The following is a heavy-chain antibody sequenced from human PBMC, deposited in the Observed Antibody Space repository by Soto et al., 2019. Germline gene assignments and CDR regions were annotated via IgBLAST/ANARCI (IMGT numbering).Heavy chain of an antibody. Sequence: GGSLRLSCAASGFTFSSYGMHWVRQAPGKGLEWVAVISYDGSNKYYADSVKGRFTISRDNSKNTLYLQMNSLRAEDTAVYYCANQGIYSYGMDVWGQGTTVTVSS. CDR1: GFTFSSYG. CDR3: ANQGIYSYGMDV. V-gene: IGHV3-30*18. CDR2: ISYDGSNK. D-gene: IGHD4-4*01. J-gene: IGHJ6*02.